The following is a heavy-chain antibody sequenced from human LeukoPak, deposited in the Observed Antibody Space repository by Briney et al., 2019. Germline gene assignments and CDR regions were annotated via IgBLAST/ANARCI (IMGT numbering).Heavy chain of an antibody. D-gene: IGHD6-13*01. CDR2: IFYSGST. J-gene: IGHJ4*02. V-gene: IGHV4-39*07. CDR1: GDSISSSSYY. CDR3: ARSFSSWSPQSVVDY. Sequence: PSETLSLTCTVSGDSISSSSYYWGWIRQPPGKGLEWIGTIFYSGSTYYNPPLKSRVTISVDTSKNQFSLKLSSVTAADTAVYYCARSFSSWSPQSVVDYWGQGTLVTVSS.